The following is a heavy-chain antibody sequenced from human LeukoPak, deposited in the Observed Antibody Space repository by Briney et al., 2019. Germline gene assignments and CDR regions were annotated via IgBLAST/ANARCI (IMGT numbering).Heavy chain of an antibody. V-gene: IGHV3-7*03. CDR3: AKGSAWSADY. Sequence: GGSLRLSCTASGFSLHYYWMTWVRQGPGKGLEWVTNIEGDARSQYYGDPVKGRFSSSRDNAKNSLYLQMNSLRAEDTAIYYCAKGSAWSADYWGQGTLVTVSS. CDR2: IEGDARSQ. J-gene: IGHJ4*02. D-gene: IGHD2-15*01. CDR1: GFSLHYYW.